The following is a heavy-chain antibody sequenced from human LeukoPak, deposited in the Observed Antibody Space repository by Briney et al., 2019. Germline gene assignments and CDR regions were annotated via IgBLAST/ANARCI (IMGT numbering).Heavy chain of an antibody. V-gene: IGHV1-18*01. D-gene: IGHD1-1*01. CDR3: ARDTTDAFDI. Sequence: ASVKVSCKAADYTFTSYGISWVRQAPGQGLEWMGWISAYNGNTNYAQKLQGRVTMTTDTSTSTAYMELRSLRSGDTAVYYCARDTTDAFDIWGQGTMVTVSS. CDR1: DYTFTSYG. CDR2: ISAYNGNT. J-gene: IGHJ3*02.